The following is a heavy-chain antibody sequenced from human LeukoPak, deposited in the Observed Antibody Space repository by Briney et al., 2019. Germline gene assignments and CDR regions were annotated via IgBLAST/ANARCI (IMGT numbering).Heavy chain of an antibody. CDR1: GFTFSSYA. J-gene: IGHJ4*02. CDR3: ARGSGITMVRGVILGYFDY. CDR2: IPYDGSNK. D-gene: IGHD3-10*01. V-gene: IGHV3-30*04. Sequence: GGSLRLSCAASGFTFSSYAMHWVRQAPGKGLEWVAVIPYDGSNKYYADSVKGRFTISRDNSKNTLYLQMNSLRAEDTAVYYCARGSGITMVRGVILGYFDYWGQGTLVTVSS.